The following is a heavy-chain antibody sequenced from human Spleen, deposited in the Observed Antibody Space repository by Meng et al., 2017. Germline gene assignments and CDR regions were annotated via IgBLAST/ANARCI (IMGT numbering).Heavy chain of an antibody. V-gene: IGHV1-69*01. CDR2: IIPIFGTA. CDR1: GGTFSSYA. D-gene: IGHD4-17*01. J-gene: IGHJ4*02. CDR3: ARGMATVTLGNY. Sequence: GQLGKAGAEVKKPGSSVKVSCKASGGTFSSYAISWVRHAPGQGLEWMGGIIPIFGTANYAQKFQGRVTITADESTSTAYMELSSLRSEDTAVYYCARGMATVTLGNYWGQGTLVTVSS.